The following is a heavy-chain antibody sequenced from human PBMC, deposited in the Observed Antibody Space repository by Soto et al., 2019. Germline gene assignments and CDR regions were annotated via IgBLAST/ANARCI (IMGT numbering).Heavy chain of an antibody. Sequence: QVQLVQSGAEVKKPGSSVKVSCKASGGTFSSYAISWVRQAPGQGLEWMGGIIPIFGTANYAQKFQGRVTITADESTSTAYMELSTLRSEDTAVYYCARVGSYYYDSSGYYYGTRDAFDIWGQGTMVTVSS. D-gene: IGHD3-22*01. CDR2: IIPIFGTA. J-gene: IGHJ3*02. CDR3: ARVGSYYYDSSGYYYGTRDAFDI. V-gene: IGHV1-69*01. CDR1: GGTFSSYA.